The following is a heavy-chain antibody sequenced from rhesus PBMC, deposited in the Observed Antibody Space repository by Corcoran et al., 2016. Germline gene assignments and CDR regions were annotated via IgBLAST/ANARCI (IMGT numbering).Heavy chain of an antibody. Sequence: QVTLKESGPALVKPTQTLTLTCTFSGFSLSTSGTAVGWIRQPPGKALEWLASIYWNDSKYYSTSLKSRLTISKDTSKNQVVLTMTNMDPVDTATYYCARVSSSGWPKGRFDYWGQGVLVTVSS. D-gene: IGHD6-31*01. CDR1: GFSLSTSGTA. CDR3: ARVSSSGWPKGRFDY. CDR2: IYWNDSK. J-gene: IGHJ4*01. V-gene: IGHV2-95*01.